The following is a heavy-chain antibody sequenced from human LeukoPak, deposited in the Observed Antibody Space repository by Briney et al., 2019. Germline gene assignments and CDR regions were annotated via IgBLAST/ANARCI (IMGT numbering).Heavy chain of an antibody. CDR3: AREGYYDSSGSFDY. J-gene: IGHJ4*02. CDR1: SSTSYY. V-gene: IGHV3-7*01. CDR2: INQDGGEI. Sequence: SSTSYYWGWIRQLPGKGLEWVASINQDGGEIHYVDSVKGRFTISRDNAKNSLYLQMNSLRAEDTAVYYCAREGYYDSSGSFDYWGQGTLVTVSS. D-gene: IGHD3-22*01.